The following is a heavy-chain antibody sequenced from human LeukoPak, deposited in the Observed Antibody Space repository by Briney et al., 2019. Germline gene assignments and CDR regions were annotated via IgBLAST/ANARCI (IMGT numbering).Heavy chain of an antibody. D-gene: IGHD2-15*01. CDR3: AKGSGLYYYYGMDV. Sequence: GGSLRLSCAASGFTFSSYAMNWVRQAPGKGLEWVSSISSSSSYIYYAGSVKGRFTISRDNAKYSLYLQMNSLRAEDTALYYCAKGSGLYYYYGMDVWGQGTTVTVSS. CDR1: GFTFSSYA. CDR2: ISSSSSYI. V-gene: IGHV3-21*04. J-gene: IGHJ6*02.